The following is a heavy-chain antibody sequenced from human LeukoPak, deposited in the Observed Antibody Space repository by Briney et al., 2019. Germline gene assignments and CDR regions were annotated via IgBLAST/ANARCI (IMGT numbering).Heavy chain of an antibody. V-gene: IGHV4-4*02. Sequence: SETLSLTCAVSGGSISSSNWWSWVRQPPGKGLEWIGEIYHSGSTNYNPSLKSRVTISVDKSKNQFSLKLSPVTAADTAVYYCARDLQVGASLDYWGQGTLVTVSS. D-gene: IGHD1-26*01. CDR1: GGSISSSNW. CDR3: ARDLQVGASLDY. J-gene: IGHJ4*02. CDR2: IYHSGST.